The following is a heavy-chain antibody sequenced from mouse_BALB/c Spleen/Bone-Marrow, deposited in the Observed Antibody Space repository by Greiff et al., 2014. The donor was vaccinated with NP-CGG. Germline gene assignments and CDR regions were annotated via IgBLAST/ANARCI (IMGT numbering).Heavy chain of an antibody. Sequence: QVQLQQSGPELVKPGASVRICCKASGYTFTSYYIHWVKQRPGQGLEWIGWIYPGNVNTKYNEKFKGKATLTADKSSSTAYMQLSSLTSEDSAVYFCASYDGSYFDVWGAGTTVTVSS. V-gene: IGHV1S56*01. D-gene: IGHD2-3*01. CDR2: IYPGNVNT. CDR3: ASYDGSYFDV. CDR1: GYTFTSYY. J-gene: IGHJ1*01.